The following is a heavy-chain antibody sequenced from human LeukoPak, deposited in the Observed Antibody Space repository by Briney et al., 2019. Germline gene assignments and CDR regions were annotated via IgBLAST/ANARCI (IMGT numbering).Heavy chain of an antibody. D-gene: IGHD6-13*01. CDR1: GYTFSSYA. J-gene: IGHJ5*02. Sequence: TSVKVSCKASGYTFSSYAINWVRQAPGQGLEWMGWISAYNGNTNYAQKLQGRVTMTTDTSTSTAYMELRSLRSDDTAVYYCARERIAAAGTRYNWFDPWGQGTLVTVSS. CDR3: ARERIAAAGTRYNWFDP. V-gene: IGHV1-18*01. CDR2: ISAYNGNT.